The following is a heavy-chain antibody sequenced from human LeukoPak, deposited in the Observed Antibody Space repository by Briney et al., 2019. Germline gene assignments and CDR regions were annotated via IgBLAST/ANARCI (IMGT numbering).Heavy chain of an antibody. CDR1: GFTFSSYA. CDR2: ISGSGGST. J-gene: IGHJ4*02. Sequence: PGGSLRLSCAASGFTFSSYAMSWVRQARGKGLEWVSAISGSGGSTYYADSVKGRFTISRDNSKNTLYLQMNSLRAEDTAVYYCAKGGVVVPAANFDYWGQGTLVTVSS. D-gene: IGHD2-2*01. CDR3: AKGGVVVPAANFDY. V-gene: IGHV3-23*01.